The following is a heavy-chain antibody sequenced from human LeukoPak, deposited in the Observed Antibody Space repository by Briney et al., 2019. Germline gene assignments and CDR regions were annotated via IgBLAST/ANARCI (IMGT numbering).Heavy chain of an antibody. CDR2: SIPMFGRT. CDR1: GGTFSSTV. J-gene: IGHJ4*02. D-gene: IGHD4/OR15-4a*01. Sequence: SSVKVSCKASGGTFSSTVISWVRQAPGQGLEWMGGSIPMFGRTNYAQKFQGRVTFTTDESTGTAYMELSSLRSEDTAVYYCARDVFSRDPHYGGPVHDWGQGTLVTVSS. V-gene: IGHV1-69*05. CDR3: ARDVFSRDPHYGGPVHD.